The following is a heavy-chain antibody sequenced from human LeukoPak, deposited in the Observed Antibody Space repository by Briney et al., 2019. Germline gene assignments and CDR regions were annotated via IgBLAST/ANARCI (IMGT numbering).Heavy chain of an antibody. V-gene: IGHV4-34*01. Sequence: SETLSLTCAVYGGSFSGYYWSWIRQPPGKGLEWIGEINHSGSTNYNPSLKSRVTISVDTSKNQFSLKLSSVAAADTAVYYCARRELIVVVPAATGGWFDPWGQGTLVTVSS. J-gene: IGHJ5*02. CDR3: ARRELIVVVPAATGGWFDP. CDR1: GGSFSGYY. D-gene: IGHD2-2*01. CDR2: INHSGST.